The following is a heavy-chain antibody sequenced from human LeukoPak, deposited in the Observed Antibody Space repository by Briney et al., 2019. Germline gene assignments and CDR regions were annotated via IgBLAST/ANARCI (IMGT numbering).Heavy chain of an antibody. CDR3: AKSSPPPLRD. J-gene: IGHJ4*02. Sequence: GGTLRLSCAASGFTFSSYGMSWVRQAPGKGLEWVSGISGSGDTTYYADSVKGRFTISRDNSKNTLYLQMNSLRAEDTAVYYCAKSSPPPLRDWGRGTLVTVSS. V-gene: IGHV3-23*01. CDR2: ISGSGDTT. CDR1: GFTFSSYG.